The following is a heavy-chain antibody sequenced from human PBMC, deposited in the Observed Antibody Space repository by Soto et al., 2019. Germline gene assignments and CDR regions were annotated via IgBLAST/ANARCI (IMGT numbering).Heavy chain of an antibody. CDR2: INPSGGST. CDR3: ARADYYGSSGYHLDY. V-gene: IGHV1-46*01. CDR1: GYPFTNFY. D-gene: IGHD3-22*01. J-gene: IGHJ4*02. Sequence: QVQVAQSGAEVKRPGASVKVSCWASGYPFTNFYINWVRQAPGQGLEWMGIINPSGGSTAYAQKFLGRVTMTRDTSTSTVYMEVSSLRSEDTAVYYCARADYYGSSGYHLDYWGQGTLVTVSS.